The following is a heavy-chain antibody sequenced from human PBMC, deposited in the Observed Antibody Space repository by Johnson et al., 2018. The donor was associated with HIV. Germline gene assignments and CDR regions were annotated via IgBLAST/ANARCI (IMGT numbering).Heavy chain of an antibody. D-gene: IGHD6-13*01. Sequence: QMQLVESGGGLVKPGGSLRLSCAASGFTFSDYYMSWIRQAPGKGLEWVSYISSSGSTIYYADSVKGRFTISRDNAKNTLYLQMNSLRVEDTALYYCTTGQLGGASDIWGQGTMVTVSS. CDR2: ISSSGSTI. V-gene: IGHV3-11*01. CDR3: TTGQLGGASDI. J-gene: IGHJ3*02. CDR1: GFTFSDYY.